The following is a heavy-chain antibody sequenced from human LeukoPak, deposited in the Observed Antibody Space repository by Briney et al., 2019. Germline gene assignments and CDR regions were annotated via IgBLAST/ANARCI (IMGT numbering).Heavy chain of an antibody. CDR3: AKETQCQRRVCDD. CDR2: ISGSSGST. V-gene: IGHV3-23*01. Sequence: HPGGSLRLSCAASGFTFSSYAMSWVRQAPGKGLEWVSAISGSSGSTYYADSVRGRFTISRDKSKNTLYLQMNSPRAEDTTIYYCAKETQCQRRVCDDWGQGTLVTVSS. J-gene: IGHJ4*02. CDR1: GFTFSSYA. D-gene: IGHD6-19*01.